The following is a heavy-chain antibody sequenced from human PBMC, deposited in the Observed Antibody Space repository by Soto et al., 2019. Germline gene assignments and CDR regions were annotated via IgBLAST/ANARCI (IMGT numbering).Heavy chain of an antibody. CDR3: AHTRGNPYYYDSGGAFDI. Sequence: QITLKESGPTLVKPTQTLTLTCTFSGFSLSTTGVCVGWIRQPPGKALEWLALIYWDDDKRYSPSLKSRLTTTNDTSKNQVVLTMTNTDPVDTSTYYCAHTRGNPYYYDSGGAFDIWGQGTMVTVSS. CDR2: IYWDDDK. D-gene: IGHD3-10*01. V-gene: IGHV2-5*02. CDR1: GFSLSTTGVC. J-gene: IGHJ3*02.